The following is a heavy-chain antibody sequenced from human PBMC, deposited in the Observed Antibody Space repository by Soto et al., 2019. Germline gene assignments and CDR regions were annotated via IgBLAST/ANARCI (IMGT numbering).Heavy chain of an antibody. Sequence: QLQLQESGPGLVKPSETLSLTCTVSGGSISSSSYYWGWIRQPPGKGLEWIGSIYYSGSTYYNPSLKSRVTISVDTSKNHFSLKLSSVAAADTAVYYCARHRKADDLLLEIDYWGQGTLVTVSS. J-gene: IGHJ4*02. CDR2: IYYSGST. CDR3: ARHRKADDLLLEIDY. D-gene: IGHD2-15*01. CDR1: GGSISSSSYY. V-gene: IGHV4-39*01.